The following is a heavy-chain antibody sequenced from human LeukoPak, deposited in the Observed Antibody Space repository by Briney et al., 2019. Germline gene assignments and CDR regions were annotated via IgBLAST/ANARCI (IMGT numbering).Heavy chain of an antibody. J-gene: IGHJ4*02. CDR2: IRYDESKK. Sequence: GGSLRLSCATSGFPFRSYDIHWVRQAPGKGLEWVSFIRYDESKKDYADSVKGRFTISRDKTKNTVYLQMNSLRAEDTAVYYCAFDWNHGNNFDSWGQGTLVTVSS. CDR3: AFDWNHGNNFDS. CDR1: GFPFRSYD. D-gene: IGHD1-1*01. V-gene: IGHV3-30*02.